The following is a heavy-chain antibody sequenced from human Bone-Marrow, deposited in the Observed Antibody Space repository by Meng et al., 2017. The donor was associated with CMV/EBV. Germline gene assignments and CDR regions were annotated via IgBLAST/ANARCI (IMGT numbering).Heavy chain of an antibody. CDR3: ARFTVTTFLGIYYNFYGMDV. CDR2: ITQDGSEI. CDR1: VLTSSIYC. D-gene: IGHD4-17*01. J-gene: IGHJ6*02. Sequence: GESMKISSAHSVLTSSIYCMSWVRQAPGKGLEWVATITQDGSEIYYVDSVKGRFTISRDNAKTSLYLQMNSLRAEDTAVYYCARFTVTTFLGIYYNFYGMDVWGQGTTVTVSS. V-gene: IGHV3-7*01.